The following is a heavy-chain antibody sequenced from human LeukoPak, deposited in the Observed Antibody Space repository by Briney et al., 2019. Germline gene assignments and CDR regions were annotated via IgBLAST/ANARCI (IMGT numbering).Heavy chain of an antibody. CDR1: GFTFSSYE. V-gene: IGHV3-48*03. CDR3: ATDHSTFRSGWPTYFDS. J-gene: IGHJ4*02. Sequence: GGSLRLSCAASGFTFSSYEMNWVRQAPGKGLEWVSYISSSGTTIYYADSVKGRFTISRDNSKSTLYLQMSSLRAEDTAVYYCATDHSTFRSGWPTYFDSWGPGTLVTVSS. D-gene: IGHD6-19*01. CDR2: ISSSGTTI.